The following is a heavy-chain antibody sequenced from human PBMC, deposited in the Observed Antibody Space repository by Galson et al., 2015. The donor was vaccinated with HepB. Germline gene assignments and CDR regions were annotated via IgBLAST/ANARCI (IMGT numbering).Heavy chain of an antibody. D-gene: IGHD5-18*01. CDR1: GGTFNSYT. J-gene: IGHJ4*02. CDR3: ASGVNGFSYGPRPYDY. Sequence: SVKVSCKASGGTFNSYTLSWVRQAPGQGLEWMGRIIPILGIANYAQKFQGRVTITADKSTSTAYMELSSLKSEDTAAYFCASGVNGFSYGPRPYDYWGQGTLLTVSS. CDR2: IIPILGIA. V-gene: IGHV1-69*02.